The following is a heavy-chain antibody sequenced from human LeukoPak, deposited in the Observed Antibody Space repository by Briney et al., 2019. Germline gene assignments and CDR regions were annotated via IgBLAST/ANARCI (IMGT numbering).Heavy chain of an antibody. CDR2: ISHSGGRS. V-gene: IGHV3-23*01. Sequence: GGSLRLSCVASGFTFSNYVMSWIRQAPGKGLEWVSGISHSGGRSYYGDSVRGRFTVSRDNSNNTLYLQINSLRVDDTAIYYCVKAGANDFYKGWFDSWGQGTLVTVSS. CDR1: GFTFSNYV. CDR3: VKAGANDFYKGWFDS. D-gene: IGHD3/OR15-3a*01. J-gene: IGHJ5*01.